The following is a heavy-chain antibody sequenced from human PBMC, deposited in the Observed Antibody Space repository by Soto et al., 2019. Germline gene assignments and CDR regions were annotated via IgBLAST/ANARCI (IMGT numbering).Heavy chain of an antibody. CDR1: AFTFSSYG. V-gene: IGHV3-30*18. J-gene: IGHJ1*01. CDR3: AKRLAVAGTD. D-gene: IGHD6-13*01. CDR2: ISYDGSNK. Sequence: GGSLRLSCAASAFTFSSYGMHWVRQAPGKGLEWVSVISYDGSNKYYADSVKGRFTISRDNSKKTLYLPMNSLRAGDTAVYYCAKRLAVAGTDWGQGLLVSVSS.